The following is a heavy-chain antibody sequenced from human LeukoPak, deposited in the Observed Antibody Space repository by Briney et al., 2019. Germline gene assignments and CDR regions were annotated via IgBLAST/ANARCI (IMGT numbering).Heavy chain of an antibody. D-gene: IGHD5-12*01. Sequence: SETLSLTCTVSGGSISSSSYYWGWIRQPPGKGLEWIGSIYYSGSTYYNPSLKSRVTISVDTSKNQFSPKLSSVTAADTAVYYCARIVASWIYYYYYGMDVWGQGTTVTVSS. CDR1: GGSISSSSYY. CDR2: IYYSGST. V-gene: IGHV4-39*01. CDR3: ARIVASWIYYYYYGMDV. J-gene: IGHJ6*02.